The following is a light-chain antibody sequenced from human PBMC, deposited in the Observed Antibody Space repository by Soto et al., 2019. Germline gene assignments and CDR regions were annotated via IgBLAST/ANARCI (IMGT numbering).Light chain of an antibody. V-gene: IGKV2-28*01. CDR3: MPALQTPT. J-gene: IGKJ1*01. Sequence: DIVMTQSPLSLPVTPGEPASISCRSSQSLMQSNGYNYLDWYVQKPGQSPQLLIYLGSNRASGAPDRFSGSESGTDFTLKISRVEAEDVGVYYCMPALQTPTFGQGTKVDIK. CDR1: QSLMQSNGYNY. CDR2: LGS.